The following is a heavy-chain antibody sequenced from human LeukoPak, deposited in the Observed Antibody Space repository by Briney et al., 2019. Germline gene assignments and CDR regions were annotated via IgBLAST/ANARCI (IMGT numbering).Heavy chain of an antibody. V-gene: IGHV3-53*01. J-gene: IGHJ4*02. CDR2: IYSGGST. D-gene: IGHD4-17*01. Sequence: GGSLRLSCAASGFTVSSNYMSWVRQGPGKGLEWVSVIYSGGSTYYADSVKGRFTISRDNSKNTLYLQMNSLRAEDTAVYYCAREYGMGLFDYWGQGTLVTVSS. CDR3: AREYGMGLFDY. CDR1: GFTVSSNY.